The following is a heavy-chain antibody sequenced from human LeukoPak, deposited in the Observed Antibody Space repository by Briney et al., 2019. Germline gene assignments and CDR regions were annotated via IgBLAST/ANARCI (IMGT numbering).Heavy chain of an antibody. CDR2: ISYDGSNK. CDR1: GFSFSDYT. D-gene: IGHD5-18*01. CDR3: AREGDPIPRRGYSYGLVY. V-gene: IGHV3-30*01. Sequence: GGSLRLSCAAFGFSFSDYTMNWVRQAPGKGLEWVAVISYDGSNKYYADSVKGRFTISRDNSKNTLYLQMNSLRAEDTAVYYCAREGDPIPRRGYSYGLVYWGQGTLVTVSS. J-gene: IGHJ4*02.